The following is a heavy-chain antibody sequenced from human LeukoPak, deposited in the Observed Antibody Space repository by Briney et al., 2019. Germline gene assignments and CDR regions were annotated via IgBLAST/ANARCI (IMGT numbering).Heavy chain of an antibody. J-gene: IGHJ4*02. D-gene: IGHD3-3*01. CDR3: AKASAADYDFWSGYYLRG. CDR2: ISWDGGST. CDR1: GFTFDDYT. Sequence: GGSLRLSCAASGFTFDDYTMHWVRQAPGKGLEWVSLISWDGGSTYYADSVKGRFTISRDNSKNTLYLQMNSLRAEDTAVYYCAKASAADYDFWSGYYLRGWGQGTLVTVSS. V-gene: IGHV3-43*01.